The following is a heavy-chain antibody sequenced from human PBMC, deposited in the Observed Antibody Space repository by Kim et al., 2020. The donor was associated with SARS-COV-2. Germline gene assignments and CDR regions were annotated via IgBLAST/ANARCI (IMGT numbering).Heavy chain of an antibody. CDR1: GFTFDDYA. CDR3: AILPLRWFGGPRYYCYG. J-gene: IGHJ6*01. D-gene: IGHD3-10*01. V-gene: IGHV3-9*01. Sequence: GGSLRLSCAASGFTFDDYAMHWVRQAPGKGLEWVSGISWNSGSIGYADSVKGRFTISRDNAKNTLYLQMNSLRAEDTALYYCAILPLRWFGGPRYYCYG. CDR2: ISWNSGSI.